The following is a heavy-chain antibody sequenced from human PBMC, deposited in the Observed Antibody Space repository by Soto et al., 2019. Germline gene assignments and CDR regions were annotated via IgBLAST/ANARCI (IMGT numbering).Heavy chain of an antibody. Sequence: QVQLQQWGAGLLKPSETLSLTCAVYGGAFSGYYWTRIRQPPGKGLGWIGEINHSGTINFNPSLKSRLTISLDTSKKHFSLKLRSVTDADTAAYYCARADRTLVTSYSLDVWGQGTTVTVSS. J-gene: IGHJ6*02. V-gene: IGHV4-34*01. CDR3: ARADRTLVTSYSLDV. CDR1: GGAFSGYY. D-gene: IGHD2-21*02. CDR2: INHSGTI.